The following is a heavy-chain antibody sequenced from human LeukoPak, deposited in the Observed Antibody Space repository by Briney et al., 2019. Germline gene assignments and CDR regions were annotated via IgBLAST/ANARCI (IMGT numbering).Heavy chain of an antibody. Sequence: GGSLRLSCAATGFSFSKSWMTWVRQAPGKGPEWLTNINPDASTRNYVDAVEGRLIISRDNAKNSVYLEMSSLRAEDTAVYYCTRDFAYQQFDYWGQGTLVTVSS. J-gene: IGHJ4*02. CDR1: GFSFSKSW. D-gene: IGHD2-21*01. V-gene: IGHV3-7*01. CDR2: INPDASTR. CDR3: TRDFAYQQFDY.